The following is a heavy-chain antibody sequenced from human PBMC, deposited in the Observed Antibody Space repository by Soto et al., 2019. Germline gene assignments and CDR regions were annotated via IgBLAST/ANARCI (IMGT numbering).Heavy chain of an antibody. CDR2: VWYDGSHQ. V-gene: IGHV3-33*01. D-gene: IGHD1-26*01. CDR3: ARDLRRLATAGSERDC. Sequence: QVQVLESGGGVVQPGRSLRLSCAASGFTFSSYGMHWVRQAPGKGLEWVALVWYDGSHQYYTDSVKGRFTISRDNSKNTLYLQMNSLRAEDTAVYYCARDLRRLATAGSERDCWGQGTLVTVSS. CDR1: GFTFSSYG. J-gene: IGHJ4*02.